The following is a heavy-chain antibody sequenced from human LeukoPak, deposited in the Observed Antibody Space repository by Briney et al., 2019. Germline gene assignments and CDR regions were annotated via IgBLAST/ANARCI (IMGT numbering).Heavy chain of an antibody. V-gene: IGHV3-9*01. CDR3: AKDMERSSGCFDY. Sequence: GGSLRLSCAASGFTFDDYAMHWVRQAPGKGLEWVSGISWNSGSIGYAGSVKGRFTISRDNAKNSLYLQMNSLRAEDTALYYCAKDMERSSGCFDYWGQGTLVTVSS. CDR2: ISWNSGSI. D-gene: IGHD6-19*01. J-gene: IGHJ4*02. CDR1: GFTFDDYA.